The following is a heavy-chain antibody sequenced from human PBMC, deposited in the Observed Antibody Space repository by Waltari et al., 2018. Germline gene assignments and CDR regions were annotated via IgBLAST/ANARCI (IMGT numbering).Heavy chain of an antibody. J-gene: IGHJ4*02. Sequence: QVQLVQSGAEVKKPGASVKVPCKASGYTFTGYSMPWVLQAPGQGLEWMGWINPNSGGTNYAQKFQGRVTMTRDTSISTAYMELSRLRSDDTAVYYCARSLSRSVGALGYWGQGTLVTVSS. CDR3: ARSLSRSVGALGY. D-gene: IGHD1-26*01. CDR1: GYTFTGYS. V-gene: IGHV1-2*02. CDR2: INPNSGGT.